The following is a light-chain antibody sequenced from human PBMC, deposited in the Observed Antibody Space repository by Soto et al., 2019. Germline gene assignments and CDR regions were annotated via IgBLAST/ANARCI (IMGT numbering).Light chain of an antibody. V-gene: IGLV1-47*02. CDR2: HDN. J-gene: IGLJ1*01. Sequence: QSVPTQPPSASGTPGQVITVSCSGSSSNIGNDFVYWYQQLPGTVTKRITYHDNHRPPGLPDRFSGSKSGTSASLVIAGLRSEDEADYYCASWDDSLRGYVFGTGTKVTVL. CDR1: SSNIGNDF. CDR3: ASWDDSLRGYV.